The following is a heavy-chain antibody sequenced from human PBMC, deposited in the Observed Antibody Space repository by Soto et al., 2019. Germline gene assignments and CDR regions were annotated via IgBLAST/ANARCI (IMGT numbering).Heavy chain of an antibody. CDR3: ARAYCTNTSCSNHYFVLDV. CDR2: IWYDGSNK. CDR1: GFTFRTYG. V-gene: IGHV3-33*01. Sequence: GGSLRLSCAASGFTFRTYGMHWVRQAPGKGLEWVALIWYDGSNKYYADSVKGRFTISRDNSMNTLYLQMNSLRAEDTAVYYCARAYCTNTSCSNHYFVLDVWGQGTTVTVSS. D-gene: IGHD2-2*01. J-gene: IGHJ6*02.